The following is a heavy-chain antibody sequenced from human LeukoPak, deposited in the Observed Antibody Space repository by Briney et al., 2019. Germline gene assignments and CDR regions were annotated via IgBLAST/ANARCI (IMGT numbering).Heavy chain of an antibody. J-gene: IGHJ4*02. V-gene: IGHV4-31*03. D-gene: IGHD2-2*01. CDR3: ARGLSTRRGYYFDS. CDR2: IYYSGTT. Sequence: SETLSLTCTVSGGSISGGGYYWSWIRQLPGKGLGWMGYIYYSGTTYYNSSLQSRIIMSIDTSKNQFSLNLSSVTAADTAMYYCARGLSTRRGYYFDSWGQGTLVTVSS. CDR1: GGSISGGGYY.